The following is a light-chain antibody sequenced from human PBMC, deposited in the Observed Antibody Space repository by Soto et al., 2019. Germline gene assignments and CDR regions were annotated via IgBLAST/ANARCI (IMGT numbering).Light chain of an antibody. CDR2: DAS. CDR1: QSVSSY. V-gene: IGKV3-11*01. Sequence: EIVLTQSPANLSLSPGERATISCRASQSVSSYLAWYQQKPGQAPRLLIYDASNRATGIPARFSGSGSGTDFTLTISSLEPEDFAVYYCQQRSNCPQYTFGQGTKLEIK. CDR3: QQRSNCPQYT. J-gene: IGKJ2*01.